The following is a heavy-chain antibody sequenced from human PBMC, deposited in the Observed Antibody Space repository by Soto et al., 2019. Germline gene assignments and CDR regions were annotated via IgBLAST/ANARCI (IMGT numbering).Heavy chain of an antibody. CDR3: AKSQRYFDWLQYYYYYGMDV. J-gene: IGHJ6*02. V-gene: IGHV3-23*01. D-gene: IGHD3-9*01. CDR1: GFTFSSYA. CDR2: ISGSGGST. Sequence: TGGSLRLSCAASGFTFSSYAMSWVRQAPGKGLEWVSAISGSGGSTYYADSVKGRFTISRDNSKNTLYLQMNSLRAEDTAVYYCAKSQRYFDWLQYYYYYGMDVWGQGTTVTVSS.